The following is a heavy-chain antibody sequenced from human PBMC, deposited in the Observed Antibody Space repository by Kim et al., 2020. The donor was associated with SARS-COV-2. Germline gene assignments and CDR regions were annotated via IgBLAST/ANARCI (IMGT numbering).Heavy chain of an antibody. J-gene: IGHJ4*02. Sequence: TLSHPSLKSRVTLSVETSKNHFSLKLSSVTAAETAVFYCTRHLSGSSWFDYWGQGTLVTVSS. D-gene: IGHD6-13*01. CDR2: T. V-gene: IGHV4-39*01. CDR3: TRHLSGSSWFDY.